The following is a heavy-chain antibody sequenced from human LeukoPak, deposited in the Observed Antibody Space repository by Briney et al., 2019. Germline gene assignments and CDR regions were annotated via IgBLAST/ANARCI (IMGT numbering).Heavy chain of an antibody. Sequence: GGSLRLSCAASGFAFSNYAMSWVRQAPGKGLEWVSYISSSGSTIYYADSVKGRFTISRDNAKNSLYLQMNSLRAEDTAVYYCAELGITMIGGVWGKGTTVTISS. CDR3: AELGITMIGGV. V-gene: IGHV3-48*03. CDR1: GFAFSNYA. J-gene: IGHJ6*04. D-gene: IGHD3-10*02. CDR2: ISSSGSTI.